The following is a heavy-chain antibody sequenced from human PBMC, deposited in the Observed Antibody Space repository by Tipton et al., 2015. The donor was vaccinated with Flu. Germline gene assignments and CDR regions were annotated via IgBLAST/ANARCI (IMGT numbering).Heavy chain of an antibody. CDR2: ISAYTGDT. D-gene: IGHD3-10*01. CDR1: GYTFSRHI. V-gene: IGHV1-18*04. CDR3: ARTTYSTGELDYDYYYMDV. J-gene: IGHJ6*03. Sequence: QSGPEVKKPGASAILSCTASGYTFSRHIITWVRQAPGQGLQWMGWISAYTGDTSYAQKFQGRVTMTTDTSASTAYMDLVSLRSEDTAVYYCARTTYSTGELDYDYYYMDVWGKGTTVTVSS.